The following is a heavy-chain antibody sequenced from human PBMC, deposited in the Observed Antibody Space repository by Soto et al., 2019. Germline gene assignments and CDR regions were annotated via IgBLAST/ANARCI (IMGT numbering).Heavy chain of an antibody. Sequence: SETLSLTCTVSGGSISSYYWSWIRQPPGKGLEWIGYIYYSGSTNYNPSLKSRVTISVDTSTNQFSLQLSSVTAADTAVYYCVRGYCSGGSCYDYWGQGTLVTVSS. CDR3: VRGYCSGGSCYDY. CDR1: GGSISSYY. CDR2: IYYSGST. V-gene: IGHV4-59*01. J-gene: IGHJ4*02. D-gene: IGHD2-15*01.